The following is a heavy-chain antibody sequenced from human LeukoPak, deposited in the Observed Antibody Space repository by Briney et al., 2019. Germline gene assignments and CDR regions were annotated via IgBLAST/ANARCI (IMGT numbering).Heavy chain of an antibody. CDR3: AGSVGATLDY. D-gene: IGHD1-26*01. J-gene: IGHJ4*02. CDR2: INHSGST. Sequence: SETLSLTCAVYGGSFSGYYWSWIRQPPGKGLEWIGEINHSGSTNYNPSLKSRVTISVDTSKNQFSLKLSSVIAADTAVYYCAGSVGATLDYWGQGTLVTVSS. CDR1: GGSFSGYY. V-gene: IGHV4-34*01.